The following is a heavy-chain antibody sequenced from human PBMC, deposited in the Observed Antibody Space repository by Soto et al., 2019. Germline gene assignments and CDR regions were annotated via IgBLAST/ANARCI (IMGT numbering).Heavy chain of an antibody. D-gene: IGHD2-21*02. CDR2: ISYDGSDK. V-gene: IGHV3-30-3*01. J-gene: IGHJ3*02. Sequence: QVQLVESGGGVVKLGRSLRLSCAASGFTFSSYARHWVRQAPGRGLEGVAVISYDGSDKYYADSVKGRFTISRDNSKNTLYLQMNSLRAEDTAVYYCARYIVVVTATYAFDIWGQGTMVTVSS. CDR1: GFTFSSYA. CDR3: ARYIVVVTATYAFDI.